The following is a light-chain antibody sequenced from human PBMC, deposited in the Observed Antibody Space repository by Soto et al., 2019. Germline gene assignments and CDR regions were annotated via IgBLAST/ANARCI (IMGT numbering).Light chain of an antibody. J-gene: IGKJ5*01. Sequence: EIVLTQSPGTLSLSPGETATLSCRASQTGDSRYLAWYQQKRGQAPRLLIYAASSRATGVPDRFSGSGSGTDFTLTISRLEPEDFALYYCQHYGRSPITFGQGTRLEI. CDR1: QTGDSRY. CDR2: AAS. V-gene: IGKV3-20*01. CDR3: QHYGRSPIT.